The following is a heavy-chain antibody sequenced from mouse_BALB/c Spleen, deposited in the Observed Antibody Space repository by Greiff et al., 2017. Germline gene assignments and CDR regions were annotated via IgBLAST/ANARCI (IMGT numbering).Heavy chain of an antibody. Sequence: EVQLQQSGAELVKPGASVKLSCTASGFNIKDTYMHWVKQRPEQGLEWIGRIDPANGNTKYDPKFQGKATITADTSSNTAYLQLSSLTSEDTTVYYCARSFTTATYAMDYWGQGTSVTVSS. V-gene: IGHV14-3*02. CDR3: ARSFTTATYAMDY. CDR2: IDPANGNT. J-gene: IGHJ4*01. CDR1: GFNIKDTY. D-gene: IGHD1-2*01.